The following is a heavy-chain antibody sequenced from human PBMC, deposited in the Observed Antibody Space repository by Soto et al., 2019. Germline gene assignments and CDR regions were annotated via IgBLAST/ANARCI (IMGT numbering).Heavy chain of an antibody. D-gene: IGHD3-22*01. CDR1: GGSVGSGAYY. CDR2: IQYSGDT. J-gene: IGHJ3*01. CDR3: ARHDYSDRAFDL. Sequence: SETLSLTCAVSGGSVGSGAYYWSWIRQPPGNALEWIGYIQYSGDTNYNSSLKSRVTISVDMSRNRFSLKLTSVTAADTAFYYCARHDYSDRAFDLWGQGTMVTVSS. V-gene: IGHV4-61*08.